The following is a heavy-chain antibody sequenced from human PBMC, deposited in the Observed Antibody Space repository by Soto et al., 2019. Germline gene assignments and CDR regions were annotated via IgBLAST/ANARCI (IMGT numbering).Heavy chain of an antibody. CDR3: ARADFRCSGGSCCSAFDY. Sequence: ASVKVSCKASGGTFSSYAISWVRQAPGQGLEWMGGIIPIFGTANYAQKFQGRVTITADESTSTAYMELSSLRSEDTAVYYCARADFRCSGGSCCSAFDYWGQGTLVTVSS. V-gene: IGHV1-69*13. CDR2: IIPIFGTA. CDR1: GGTFSSYA. J-gene: IGHJ4*02. D-gene: IGHD2-15*01.